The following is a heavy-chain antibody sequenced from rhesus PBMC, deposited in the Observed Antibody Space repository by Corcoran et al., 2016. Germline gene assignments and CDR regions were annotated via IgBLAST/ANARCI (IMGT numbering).Heavy chain of an antibody. J-gene: IGHJ4*01. Sequence: QVQLQESGPGVVKPSETLSLTCAVSGGSISDSYRWSWIRQPPGKGLELIGYIYGSSTSTNYNPSLKSRVTISKDTSKNQFSLKLSSVTAADTAVYYCARGVGAAAGIDYWGQGVLVTVSS. CDR2: IYGSSTST. D-gene: IGHD6-25*01. CDR1: GGSISDSYR. CDR3: ARGVGAAAGIDY. V-gene: IGHV4S10*01.